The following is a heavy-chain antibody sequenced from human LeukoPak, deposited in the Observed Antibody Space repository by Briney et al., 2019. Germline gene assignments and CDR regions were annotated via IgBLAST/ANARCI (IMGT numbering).Heavy chain of an antibody. Sequence: GGSLRLSCAASNFTVSSKYMSWVRQAPGKGLEWVSVIYSGGSTHYADSVKGRFTISRDNSKNTLYLQMNSLRAEDTAVYYCASLYYGGNNFDYWGQGTLVTVSS. V-gene: IGHV3-66*01. CDR2: IYSGGST. CDR3: ASLYYGGNNFDY. D-gene: IGHD4-23*01. CDR1: NFTVSSKY. J-gene: IGHJ4*02.